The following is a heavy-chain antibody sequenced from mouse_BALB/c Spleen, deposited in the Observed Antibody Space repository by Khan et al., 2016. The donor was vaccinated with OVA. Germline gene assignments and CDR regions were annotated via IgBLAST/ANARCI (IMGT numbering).Heavy chain of an antibody. CDR2: INPYNGGT. CDR1: GYSFTDYT. D-gene: IGHD1-2*01. J-gene: IGHJ3*01. Sequence: QLQQSGPELVKPGASMKISCKASGYSFTDYTMNWVKQSHGKSLEWIGLINPYNGGTSDNQKFKGKATLTVDKSSSTVYMELLSLTSGDSAVYYCARSGYGGFSYWGQGTLVTVSA. V-gene: IGHV1S135*01. CDR3: ARSGYGGFSY.